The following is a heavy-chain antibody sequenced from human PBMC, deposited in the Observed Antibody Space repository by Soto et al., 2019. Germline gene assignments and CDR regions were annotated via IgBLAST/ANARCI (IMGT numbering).Heavy chain of an antibody. V-gene: IGHV4-31*03. CDR3: ARDRGPTAHSYYGMDV. J-gene: IGHJ6*04. CDR2: IYYSGST. Sequence: SETLSLTCTVSGGSISSGGYYWSWIRQHPGKGLEWIGYIYYSGSTYYNPSLKSRVTISVDTSKNQFSLKLSSVTAADTAVYYCARDRGPTAHSYYGMDVWGKGSTVAVSS. CDR1: GGSISSGGYY.